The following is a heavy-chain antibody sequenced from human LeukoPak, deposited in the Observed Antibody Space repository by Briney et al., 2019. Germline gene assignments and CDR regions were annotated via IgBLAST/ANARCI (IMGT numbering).Heavy chain of an antibody. CDR3: ARPPRYCSSTSCYAGAGDDAFDI. D-gene: IGHD2-2*01. V-gene: IGHV3-21*01. CDR1: GFTFSSYS. Sequence: GGSLRLSCAASGFTFSSYSMNWVCQAPGKGLEWVSSISSSSYIYYADSVKGRFTISRDNAKNSLYLQMNSLRAEDTAVYYCARPPRYCSSTSCYAGAGDDAFDIWGQGTMVTVSS. J-gene: IGHJ3*02. CDR2: ISSSSYI.